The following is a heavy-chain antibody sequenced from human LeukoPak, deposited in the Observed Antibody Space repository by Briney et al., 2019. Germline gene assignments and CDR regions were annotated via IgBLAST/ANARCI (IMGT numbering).Heavy chain of an antibody. CDR1: GFTFSSYW. J-gene: IGHJ4*02. CDR2: IKQDGSEK. D-gene: IGHD3-9*01. Sequence: GGSLRLSCAASGFTFSSYWMSWVRQAPGKGLEWVANIKQDGSEKYYVDSVKGRFTISRDNAKNSLYLQMNSLKTEDTAVYYCTRATVLRFFDWLFKPDYWGQGTLVTVSS. CDR3: TRATVLRFFDWLFKPDY. V-gene: IGHV3-7*03.